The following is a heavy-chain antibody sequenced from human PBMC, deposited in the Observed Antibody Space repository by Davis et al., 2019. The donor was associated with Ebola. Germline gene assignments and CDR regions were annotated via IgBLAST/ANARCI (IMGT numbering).Heavy chain of an antibody. J-gene: IGHJ4*02. V-gene: IGHV1-18*04. CDR1: GYTFTNYG. CDR2: INPHNGNT. CDR3: ARAQFPTTSDH. Sequence: ASVKVSCKASGYTFTNYGITWVRQAPGQGLEWMWWINPHNGNTNYAQNVQGRVIMTSDTATTTAYMEVGSLRSDDTAVYYCARAQFPTTSDHWGQGTLVTVSS. D-gene: IGHD1-1*01.